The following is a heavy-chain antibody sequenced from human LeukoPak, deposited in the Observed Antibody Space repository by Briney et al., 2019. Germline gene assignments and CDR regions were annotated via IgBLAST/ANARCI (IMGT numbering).Heavy chain of an antibody. V-gene: IGHV4-39*01. D-gene: IGHD6-19*01. Sequence: PSETLSLTCTVSGGSISSSSYYWGWIRQPPGKGLEWIGSIYYSGSAYYNPSLKSRVTISVDTSKNQFSLKLSSVTAADTAVYYCARHSGIAVAAYFDYWGQGTLVTVSS. J-gene: IGHJ4*02. CDR1: GGSISSSSYY. CDR2: IYYSGSA. CDR3: ARHSGIAVAAYFDY.